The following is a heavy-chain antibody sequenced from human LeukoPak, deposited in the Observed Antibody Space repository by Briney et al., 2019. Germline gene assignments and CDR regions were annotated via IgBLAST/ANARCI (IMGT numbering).Heavy chain of an antibody. Sequence: GGSLRLSCAASGFTVSSNYMSWVRQAPGKGLEWVSVIYSGGSTYYADSMKGRFTISRDNSKNTLYLQMNSLRAEDTAVYYCAKEPRRDFWSGYYNYWGQGTLVTVSS. CDR3: AKEPRRDFWSGYYNY. V-gene: IGHV3-53*01. CDR1: GFTVSSNY. J-gene: IGHJ4*02. CDR2: IYSGGST. D-gene: IGHD3-3*01.